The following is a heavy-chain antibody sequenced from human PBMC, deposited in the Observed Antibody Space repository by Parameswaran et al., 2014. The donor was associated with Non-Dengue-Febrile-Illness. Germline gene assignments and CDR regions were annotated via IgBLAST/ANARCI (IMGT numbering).Heavy chain of an antibody. Sequence: SETLSLTCTVSGGSISSGGYYWSWIRQHPGKGLEWIGYIYYSGSTYYNPSLKSRVTISVDTSKNQFSLKLSSVTAADTAVYYCARGAYYYDSSGYLYWFDPWGQGTPVTVSS. CDR3: ARGAYYYDSSGYLYWFDP. J-gene: IGHJ5*02. CDR1: GGSISSGGYY. CDR2: IYYSGST. V-gene: IGHV4-31*03. D-gene: IGHD3-22*01.